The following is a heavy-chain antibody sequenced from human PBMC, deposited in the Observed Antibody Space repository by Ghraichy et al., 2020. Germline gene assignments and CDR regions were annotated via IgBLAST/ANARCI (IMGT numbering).Heavy chain of an antibody. CDR2: ITPHNGNT. J-gene: IGHJ6*03. D-gene: IGHD4-17*01. Sequence: GESLNISCKASGYAFTSYDISWVRQAPGHGFEWMGWITPHNGNTKYAEKFQDRVTVTTDRATTTAYMEVRSLRSDDAAVYYCARGTPVTSNPPYHYMDVWGEGTTVTVS. CDR1: GYAFTSYD. CDR3: ARGTPVTSNPPYHYMDV. V-gene: IGHV1-18*04.